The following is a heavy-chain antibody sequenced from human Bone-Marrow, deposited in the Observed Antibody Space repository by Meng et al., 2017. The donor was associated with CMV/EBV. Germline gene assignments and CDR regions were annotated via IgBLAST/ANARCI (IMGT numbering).Heavy chain of an antibody. CDR3: ARNRYDSIGYYSIQGPLSFTL. J-gene: IGHJ2*01. Sequence: GESLKISCKGSGYSFTSYWIGWVRQMPGKGLEWMGIIYPGDSDTRYSPSFQGQVTISADKSISTAYLQWSSLKASDTAMYYCARNRYDSIGYYSIQGPLSFTLLCRGTLVTVSS. CDR2: IYPGDSDT. V-gene: IGHV5-51*01. D-gene: IGHD3-22*01. CDR1: GYSFTSYW.